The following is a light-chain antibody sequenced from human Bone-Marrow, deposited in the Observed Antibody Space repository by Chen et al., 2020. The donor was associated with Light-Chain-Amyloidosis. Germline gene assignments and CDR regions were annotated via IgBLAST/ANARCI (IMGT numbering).Light chain of an antibody. V-gene: IGKV3-20*01. J-gene: IGKJ1*01. CDR3: QQYDNSHWT. CDR2: GAS. Sequence: EIVLTQSPGTLSLSPGERATLSCRARRVTSNTFLAWYQQKPGQAPRLLIYGASYRATGIPDRFSGSGSGTDFTLTISRLEPEDFAVYYCQQYDNSHWTFGQGTKVEIK. CDR1: RVTSNTF.